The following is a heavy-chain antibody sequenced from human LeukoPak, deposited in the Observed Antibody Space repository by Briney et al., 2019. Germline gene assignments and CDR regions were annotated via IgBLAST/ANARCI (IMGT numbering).Heavy chain of an antibody. V-gene: IGHV3-7*01. CDR2: IKQDGSEK. D-gene: IGHD6-13*01. CDR3: VRWYSSSWYGPYYFDY. CDR1: GFTFSSYW. J-gene: IGHJ4*02. Sequence: GGSLRLSCAASGFTFSSYWMSWVRQGPGKGLEWVANIKQDGSEKYYVDSVKGRFTISRDNAKNSLYLQMNSLRAEDTAVYYCVRWYSSSWYGPYYFDYWGQGTLVTVSS.